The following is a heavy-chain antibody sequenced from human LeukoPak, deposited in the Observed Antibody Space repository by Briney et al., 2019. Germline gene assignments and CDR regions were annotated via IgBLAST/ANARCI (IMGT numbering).Heavy chain of an antibody. Sequence: SETLSLTCTVSGGSISSSSYYWGWIRQPPGKGLEWIGSIYYSGSIYYNPSLKSRVTISVDTSKNQFALKLSSVTAADTAVYYCARAYKTIFGVVPEEMYYFDYWGQGTLVTVSS. D-gene: IGHD3-3*02. V-gene: IGHV4-39*06. CDR1: GGSISSSSYY. CDR3: ARAYKTIFGVVPEEMYYFDY. CDR2: IYYSGSI. J-gene: IGHJ4*02.